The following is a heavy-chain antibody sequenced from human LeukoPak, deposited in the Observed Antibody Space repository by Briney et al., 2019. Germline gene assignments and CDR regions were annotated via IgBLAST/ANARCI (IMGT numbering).Heavy chain of an antibody. J-gene: IGHJ4*02. V-gene: IGHV3-9*01. CDR1: GFTFDDYA. CDR3: AKDISDSSSSGFDY. D-gene: IGHD6-6*01. CDR2: ISWNSGSI. Sequence: GGSLRLSCAASGFTFDDYAMHWVRKAPGKGVEWGSGISWNSGSIGYADSVKGRFTISRDNAKNSLYLQMNSLRAEDTALYYCAKDISDSSSSGFDYWGQGTLVTVSS.